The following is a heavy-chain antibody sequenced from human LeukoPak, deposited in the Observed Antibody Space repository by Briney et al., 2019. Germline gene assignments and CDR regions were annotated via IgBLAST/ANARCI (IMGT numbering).Heavy chain of an antibody. CDR3: ARDGEGDEGWDY. Sequence: SSETLSLTCTVSGVSIRCHYWIWIRQPPGKGLEWIGHISYSGSTNYNPSLKSRVTISVDTSKNQFSLRLSSVTAADTAAYYCARDGEGDEGWDYWGQGTLVTVSS. J-gene: IGHJ4*02. CDR2: ISYSGST. D-gene: IGHD7-27*01. CDR1: GVSIRCHY. V-gene: IGHV4-59*11.